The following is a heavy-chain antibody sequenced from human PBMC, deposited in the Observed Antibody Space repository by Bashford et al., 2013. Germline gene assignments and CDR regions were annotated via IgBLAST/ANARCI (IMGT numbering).Heavy chain of an antibody. J-gene: IGHJ3*02. CDR3: ARIADRDIGGSFDI. V-gene: IGHV2-70*11. D-gene: IGHD2-15*01. Sequence: SGPRLVKPTQTLTLTCTFSGFSLSTSGVGVGWIRQPPGKALEWLARIDWDDDKYYSTSLKTRLTISKDTSKNQVVLTMTNMDPVDTATYYCARIADRDIGGSFDIVGPRDNGHRLL. CDR2: IDWDDDK. CDR1: GFSLSTSGVG.